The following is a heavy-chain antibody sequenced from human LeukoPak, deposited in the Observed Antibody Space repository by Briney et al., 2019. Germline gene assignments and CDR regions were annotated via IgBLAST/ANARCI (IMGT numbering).Heavy chain of an antibody. V-gene: IGHV3-21*01. D-gene: IGHD6-13*01. CDR1: GFTFSSYS. CDR3: ARHSSSWSPHNWFDP. Sequence: PGGSLRLSCAASGFTFSSYSMNWVRQAPGKGLEWVSSISSSCSYIYYADSVKGRFTISRDNAKNSLYLQMNSLRAEDTAVYYCARHSSSWSPHNWFDPWGQGTLVTVSS. CDR2: ISSSCSYI. J-gene: IGHJ5*02.